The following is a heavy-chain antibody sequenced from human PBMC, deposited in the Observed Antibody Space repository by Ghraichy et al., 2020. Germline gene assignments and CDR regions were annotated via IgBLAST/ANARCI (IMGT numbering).Heavy chain of an antibody. D-gene: IGHD3-3*01. CDR1: GGSFSGYY. J-gene: IGHJ5*02. Sequence: SETLSLTCAVYGGSFSGYYWSWIRQPPGKGLEWIGEINHSGSTNYNPSLKSRVTISVDTSKNQFSLKLSSVTAADTAVYYCASRRIDFWSGYYRANWFDPWGQGTLVTVSS. V-gene: IGHV4-34*01. CDR2: INHSGST. CDR3: ASRRIDFWSGYYRANWFDP.